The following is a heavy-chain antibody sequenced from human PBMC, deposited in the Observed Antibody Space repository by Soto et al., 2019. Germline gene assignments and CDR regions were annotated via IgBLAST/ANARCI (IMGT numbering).Heavy chain of an antibody. CDR2: ISGYNGHT. Sequence: QVQLVQSGAEVRKPGASVKVSCKASGYTFTTYGISWVRQAPGQGLEWMGWISGYNGHTKYAQKVQGRVTMTTDTSTSTVYMDLRSLRSDDTAVYYCAREGEMPYYYYGLDVWGKGTTVTVSS. V-gene: IGHV1-18*01. J-gene: IGHJ6*04. CDR3: AREGEMPYYYYGLDV. D-gene: IGHD3-16*01. CDR1: GYTFTTYG.